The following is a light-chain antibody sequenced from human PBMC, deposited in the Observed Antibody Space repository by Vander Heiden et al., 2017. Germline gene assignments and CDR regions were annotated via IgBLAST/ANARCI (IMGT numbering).Light chain of an antibody. CDR2: DAS. CDR1: QDITNY. CDR3: QQDDTLPLT. V-gene: IGKV1-33*01. J-gene: IGKJ4*01. Sequence: DIKMTQCPSLLSASVGDRVTLTCQASQDITNYLNWYQQKPGKAPKLLIYDASNWETGVPSRFSGGGSVTDFTLTIITLQPEDVVPYFCQQDDTLPLTFGGGTKLE.